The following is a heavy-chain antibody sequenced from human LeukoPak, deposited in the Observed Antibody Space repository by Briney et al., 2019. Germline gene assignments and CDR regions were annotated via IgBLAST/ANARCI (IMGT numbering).Heavy chain of an antibody. J-gene: IGHJ3*02. CDR2: MSAYNGKT. CDR1: GYSFTSYG. Sequence: GASVKVSCKASGYSFTSYGFNWVRQAPGQGLEWMGWMSAYNGKTNYARSLQGRVTVTADTSTSTAYMELRSLRSEDTAVYYCARGMGYSYGHPQGAFDIWGQGTVVSVSS. D-gene: IGHD5-18*01. V-gene: IGHV1-18*01. CDR3: ARGMGYSYGHPQGAFDI.